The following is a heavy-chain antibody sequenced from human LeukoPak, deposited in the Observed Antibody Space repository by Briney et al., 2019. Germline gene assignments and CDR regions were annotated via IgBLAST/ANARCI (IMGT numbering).Heavy chain of an antibody. D-gene: IGHD3-3*01. CDR3: ASTIFAVDNWFDP. CDR1: GASISSGSYY. CDR2: FFSSGST. J-gene: IGHJ5*02. Sequence: SETLSLTCTVSGASISSGSYYWGWIRQPPGKGLEWIGSFFSSGSTYYNPSLKSRVTISVDTSKNQFSLKLSSVTAADTAVYYCASTIFAVDNWFDPWGQGTLVTVSS. V-gene: IGHV4-39*07.